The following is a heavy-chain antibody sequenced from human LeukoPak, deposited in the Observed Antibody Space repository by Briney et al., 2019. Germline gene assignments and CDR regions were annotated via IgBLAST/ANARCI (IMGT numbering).Heavy chain of an antibody. CDR3: VTLSSGAGFDV. J-gene: IGHJ3*01. CDR1: GAYISNCY. CDR2: LHASEST. Sequence: PSETLSLTCTVSGAYISNCYWTWVRQPAAQGLEWIGRLHASESTVYNPFLKSRVTMSMDTSKDQLSLTLTSVTATDSAIYYCVTLSSGAGFDVWGQGTVVTVSS. V-gene: IGHV4-4*07. D-gene: IGHD3-22*01.